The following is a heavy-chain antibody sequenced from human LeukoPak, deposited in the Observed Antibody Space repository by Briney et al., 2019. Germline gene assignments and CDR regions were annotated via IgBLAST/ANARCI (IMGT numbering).Heavy chain of an antibody. CDR3: ARAPSWYHHYGMDV. J-gene: IGHJ6*02. CDR2: INPNSGGK. V-gene: IGHV1-2*02. D-gene: IGHD6-13*01. Sequence: GASVKVSCKASGYTFTGYYMHWVRQAPGQGLEWMGWINPNSGGKNYAQQFQGRVTMTRGTSISTAYLELSRLTSDDTAVYYCARAPSWYHHYGMDVWGQGTTVTVSS. CDR1: GYTFTGYY.